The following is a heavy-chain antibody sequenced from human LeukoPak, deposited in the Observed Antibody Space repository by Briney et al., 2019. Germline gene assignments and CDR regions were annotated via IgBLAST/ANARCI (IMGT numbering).Heavy chain of an antibody. V-gene: IGHV3-9*01. J-gene: IGHJ5*02. CDR1: GFTFDDYA. D-gene: IGHD6-13*01. CDR2: ISWNSGSI. Sequence: GGSLRLSCAASGFTFDDYAMHWVRQAPGKGLEWVSGISWNSGSIGYADSVKGRFTISRDNAKNSLYLQMNSLRAEDTALYYCAKDIRQQLVRGANWFDPWGQGTLLTVSS. CDR3: AKDIRQQLVRGANWFDP.